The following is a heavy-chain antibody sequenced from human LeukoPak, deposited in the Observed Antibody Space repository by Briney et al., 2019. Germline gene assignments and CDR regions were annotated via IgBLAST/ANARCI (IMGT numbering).Heavy chain of an antibody. CDR1: GFTFSSYW. CDR2: IKQDGSEK. D-gene: IGHD2-2*01. Sequence: PGGSLRLSCAASGFTFSSYWMSWVRQAPGKGLEWVANIKQDGSEKYYVDSVKGRFTISRDNAKNSLYLQMNSLRAEDTAVYYCASFVAQLRYYYYYYYMDVWGKGTTVTVSS. CDR3: ASFVAQLRYYYYYYYMDV. V-gene: IGHV3-7*01. J-gene: IGHJ6*03.